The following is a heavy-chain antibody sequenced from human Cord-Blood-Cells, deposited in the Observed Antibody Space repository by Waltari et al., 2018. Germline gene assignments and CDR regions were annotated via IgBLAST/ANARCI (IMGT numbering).Heavy chain of an antibody. J-gene: IGHJ4*02. CDR2: IYYSGST. CDR1: GGSISSYY. D-gene: IGHD4-17*01. CDR3: VRQRNGDYVFDY. Sequence: QVQLQESGPGLVKPSETLSLTCTVSGGSISSYYWSWIRQPPGKGLEWIGYIYYSGSTNYNPSLKSRVTISVDTSKNQFSLKLSSVTAADTAVYYCVRQRNGDYVFDYWGQGTLVTVSS. V-gene: IGHV4-59*08.